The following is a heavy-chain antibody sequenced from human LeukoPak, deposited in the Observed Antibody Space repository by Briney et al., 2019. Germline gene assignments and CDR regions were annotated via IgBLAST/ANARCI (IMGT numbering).Heavy chain of an antibody. CDR2: IYHSGST. D-gene: IGHD5/OR15-5a*01. Sequence: PSETLSLTCTVSGYSISSGYYWGWIRQPPGKGLEWIGSIYHSGSTNYNPSLKSRVTISVDTSKNQFSLKLSSVTAADTAVYYCARVSKSGFDSWGQGTLVTVSS. CDR1: GYSISSGYY. V-gene: IGHV4-38-2*02. J-gene: IGHJ4*02. CDR3: ARVSKSGFDS.